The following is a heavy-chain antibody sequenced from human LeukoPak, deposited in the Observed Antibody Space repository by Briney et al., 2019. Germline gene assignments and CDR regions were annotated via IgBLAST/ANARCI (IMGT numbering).Heavy chain of an antibody. CDR3: ARMGLYYYGFGEWNWFDP. J-gene: IGHJ5*02. V-gene: IGHV4-34*01. CDR2: INHSGST. CDR1: GGSFSGYY. D-gene: IGHD3-10*01. Sequence: SETLSLTCAVYGGSFSGYYWSWIRQPPGKGLEGIGEINHSGSTNYNPSLKSRVTISVDTSKNQFSLKLSSVTAADTAVYYCARMGLYYYGFGEWNWFDPWGQGTLVTVSS.